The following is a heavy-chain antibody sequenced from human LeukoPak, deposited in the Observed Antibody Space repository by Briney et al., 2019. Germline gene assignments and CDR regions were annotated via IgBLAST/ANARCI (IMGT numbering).Heavy chain of an antibody. CDR3: ASHGSWYPINPAFDY. CDR1: GFTFSDYY. CDR2: ISSSGSTI. Sequence: GGSLRLSCAASGFTFSDYYMSWIRQAPGKGLEWVSYISSSGSTIYYADSVKGRFTISRDNAKNSLYLQMNSLRAEDTAVYYCASHGSWYPINPAFDYWGQGTLVTVSS. D-gene: IGHD6-13*01. V-gene: IGHV3-11*04. J-gene: IGHJ4*02.